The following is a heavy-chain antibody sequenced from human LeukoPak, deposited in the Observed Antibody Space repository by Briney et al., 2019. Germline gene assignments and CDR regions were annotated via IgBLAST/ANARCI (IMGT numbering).Heavy chain of an antibody. CDR3: ARAGYSSSWYSPYYYYMDV. D-gene: IGHD6-13*01. V-gene: IGHV3-23*01. Sequence: PGGSLRLSCAASGFTFSSYGMSWVRQAPGKGLEWVSAISGSGGSTYYADSVKGRSTISRDNAKNSLYLQMNSLRAEDTAVYYCARAGYSSSWYSPYYYYMDVWGKGTTVTVSS. CDR1: GFTFSSYG. CDR2: ISGSGGST. J-gene: IGHJ6*03.